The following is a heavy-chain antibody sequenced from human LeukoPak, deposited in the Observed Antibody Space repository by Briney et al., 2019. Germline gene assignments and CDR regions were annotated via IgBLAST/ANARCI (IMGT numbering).Heavy chain of an antibody. Sequence: PGGSLTLSCGASGCTSNNYAMTWVRQAAGKGLEWVSTIPGSGGNTYYADSVKGRFTISRDNSKNTLYLQMNSLRAEDTAVYYCAKVRIPGYCTNGVCYQPFDYWGQGTLVTVSS. V-gene: IGHV3-23*01. CDR3: AKVRIPGYCTNGVCYQPFDY. CDR1: GCTSNNYA. J-gene: IGHJ4*02. CDR2: IPGSGGNT. D-gene: IGHD2-8*01.